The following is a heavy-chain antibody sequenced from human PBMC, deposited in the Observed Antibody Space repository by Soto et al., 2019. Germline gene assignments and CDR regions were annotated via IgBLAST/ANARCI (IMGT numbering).Heavy chain of an antibody. Sequence: QVQLVQSGAEEKKPGASVKVSCKASGYTFTSYAMHWVRQAPGQRLEWMGWINAGNGNTKYSQKFQGRVTITRDTSASTAYMELSSLRSEDTAVYYCASSYCSGGSCYDYYYGMDVGGQGTTVTVSS. CDR3: ASSYCSGGSCYDYYYGMDV. J-gene: IGHJ6*02. CDR1: GYTFTSYA. V-gene: IGHV1-3*05. CDR2: INAGNGNT. D-gene: IGHD2-15*01.